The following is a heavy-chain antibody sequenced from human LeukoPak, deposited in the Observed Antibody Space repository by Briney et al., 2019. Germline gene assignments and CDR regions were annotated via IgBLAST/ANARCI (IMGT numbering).Heavy chain of an antibody. CDR3: ARGPTTALSIDY. CDR2: IYYSGST. D-gene: IGHD4-17*01. V-gene: IGHV4-59*11. Sequence: SETLFLTCTVSGGSISSHYWSWIRQPPGKGLEWIGYIYYSGSTNYNPSLKSRVTISVDTSKNQFSLKLSSVTAADTAVYYCARGPTTALSIDYWGQGTLVTVSS. CDR1: GGSISSHY. J-gene: IGHJ4*02.